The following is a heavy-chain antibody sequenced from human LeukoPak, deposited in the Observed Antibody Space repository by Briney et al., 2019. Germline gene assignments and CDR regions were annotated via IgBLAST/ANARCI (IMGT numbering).Heavy chain of an antibody. J-gene: IGHJ3*02. CDR3: AKSGPGYYDSSGYYYTDAFDI. CDR1: GFTFSSYS. Sequence: GGSLRLSCAASGFTFSSYSMNWVRQAPGKGLEWVSSISSSSSYIYYADSVKGRFTISRDNAKNSLYLQMNSLRAEDTAVYYCAKSGPGYYDSSGYYYTDAFDIWGQGTMVTVSS. D-gene: IGHD3-22*01. CDR2: ISSSSSYI. V-gene: IGHV3-21*04.